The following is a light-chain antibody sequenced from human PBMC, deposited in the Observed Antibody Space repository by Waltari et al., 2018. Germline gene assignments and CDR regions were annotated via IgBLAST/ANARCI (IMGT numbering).Light chain of an antibody. J-gene: IGLJ2*01. V-gene: IGLV2-11*01. CDR2: DVS. Sequence: QSALTQPRSVSGSPGQSVTISCTGTSSDVGGFNYVSWYQRHPVKAPKLMIYDVSKRPSGVPDRFSGSKSGNTASLTFSGLQAEDEADYYCCSYAGSYTLVFGGGTKLSGL. CDR3: CSYAGSYTLV. CDR1: SSDVGGFNY.